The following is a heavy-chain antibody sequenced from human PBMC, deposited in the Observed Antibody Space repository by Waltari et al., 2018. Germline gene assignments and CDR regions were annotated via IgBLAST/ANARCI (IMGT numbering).Heavy chain of an antibody. CDR1: GGSINSSNW. D-gene: IGHD1-1*01. Sequence: QVQLQESGPGLVKTSGTLSLTCAVSGGSINSSNWWSWVRQPPGKGLEWIGEIYHSGSTNYNPSLKSRVTISVDTSKNQFSLKLSSVTAADTAVYYCARLEAAPSYYFDYWGQGTLVTVSS. V-gene: IGHV4-4*02. CDR2: IYHSGST. J-gene: IGHJ4*02. CDR3: ARLEAAPSYYFDY.